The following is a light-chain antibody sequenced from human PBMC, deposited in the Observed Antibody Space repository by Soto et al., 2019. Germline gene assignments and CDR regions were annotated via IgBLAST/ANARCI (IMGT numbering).Light chain of an antibody. V-gene: IGLV2-23*02. CDR2: EVI. J-gene: IGLJ2*01. CDR3: CSYAGSTAL. Sequence: QSALTQPASVSGSPGQSITISCTGTSSDVGNYNLVSWYQQVPGKAPKLIIYEVIQRPSGVSNRFSGSKSGNTASLTISGLQAEDEGDYYCCSYAGSTALFGGGTKVNVL. CDR1: SSDVGNYNL.